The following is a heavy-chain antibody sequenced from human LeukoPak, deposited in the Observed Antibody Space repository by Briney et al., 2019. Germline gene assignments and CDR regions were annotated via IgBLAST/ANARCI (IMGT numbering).Heavy chain of an antibody. J-gene: IGHJ5*02. Sequence: GGSLRLSCAASGFTFSSYGMHWARQAPGKGLEWVAFIRYDGSNKCYADSVKGRFTISRDNSKNTLYLQMNSLRAEDTAVYYCAKLLYYYGSGSPNNWFDPWGQGTLVTVSS. CDR2: IRYDGSNK. CDR1: GFTFSSYG. V-gene: IGHV3-30*02. D-gene: IGHD3-10*01. CDR3: AKLLYYYGSGSPNNWFDP.